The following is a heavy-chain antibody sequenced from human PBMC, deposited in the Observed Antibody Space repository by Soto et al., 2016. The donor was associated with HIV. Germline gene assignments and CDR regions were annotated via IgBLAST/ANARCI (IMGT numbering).Heavy chain of an antibody. J-gene: IGHJ4*02. V-gene: IGHV3-11*05. CDR2: ISSSSSYT. CDR3: ARGELRSELYPWGINY. CDR1: GFTFSDYY. D-gene: IGHD1-26*01. Sequence: QVQLVESGGGLVKPGGSLRLSCTASGFTFSDYYMSWMRQAPGKGLEWISFISSSSSYTNYADSVKGRFTISRDNTKNSLYLQMSSLRAEDTAVYYCARGELRSELYPWGINYWGQGTLVTVSS.